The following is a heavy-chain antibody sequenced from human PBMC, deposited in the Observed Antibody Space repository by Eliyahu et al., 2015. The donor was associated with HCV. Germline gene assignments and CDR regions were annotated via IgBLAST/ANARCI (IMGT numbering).Heavy chain of an antibody. Sequence: QLQLQESGPGLVKPSETLSLTCTVSGXSIXDNTYYWGWXRQPPRKGLEXIGTIYFSGSAYYNSSLKSRVSISIDTSKKQFSLSLSSVTAADTAVYYCARLPYCSSGDNGGRCFWVNYFDSWGQGILVTVSP. CDR3: ARLPYCSSGDNGGRCFWVNYFDS. CDR1: GXSIXDNTYY. V-gene: IGHV4-39*07. D-gene: IGHD2-2*01. J-gene: IGHJ4*02. CDR2: IYFSGSA.